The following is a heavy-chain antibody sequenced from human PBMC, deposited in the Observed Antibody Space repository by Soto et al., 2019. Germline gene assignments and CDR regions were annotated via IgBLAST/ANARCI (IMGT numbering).Heavy chain of an antibody. CDR1: GGSFSGYY. Sequence: QVQLQQWGTGLLKPSETLSLTCAVYGGSFSGYYWSWIRQPPGKGLEWIGEINHRGSTNYSPSLKSRVTISVDTSKNQFSLKLSYVTAADTAVFYCARGLKLRGSCSGAFEYWGQGTLVTVSS. D-gene: IGHD2-15*01. J-gene: IGHJ4*02. V-gene: IGHV4-34*01. CDR2: INHRGST. CDR3: ARGLKLRGSCSGAFEY.